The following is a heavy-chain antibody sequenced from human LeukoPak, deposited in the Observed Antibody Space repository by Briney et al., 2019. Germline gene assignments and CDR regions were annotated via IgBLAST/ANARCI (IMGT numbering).Heavy chain of an antibody. CDR2: INWNGGST. J-gene: IGHJ6*03. V-gene: IGHV3-20*04. D-gene: IGHD4-17*01. CDR3: AREVPGDYGDYEGYYYYMDV. CDR1: GFTFDDYG. Sequence: GGSLRLSCAASGFTFDDYGMSWVRHAPGKGLEWVSGINWNGGSTGYADSVKGRFTISRDNAKNSLHLQTNSLRAEDTALYYCAREVPGDYGDYEGYYYYMDVWGKGTTVTVSS.